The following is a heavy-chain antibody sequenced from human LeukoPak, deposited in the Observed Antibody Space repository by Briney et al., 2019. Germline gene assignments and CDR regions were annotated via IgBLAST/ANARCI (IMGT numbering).Heavy chain of an antibody. CDR3: AKEWSGWRRFLDY. D-gene: IGHD5-12*01. CDR1: GFTFSSYA. V-gene: IGHV3-23*01. Sequence: GGSLRLSCAASGFTFSSYAMSWVRQAPGKGLEWVSSISGGGGTTYYAGSVKGRFTISRDNSKKTLYLQMNSLRAGDTAVHYCAKEWSGWRRFLDYWGQGT. CDR2: ISGGGGTT. J-gene: IGHJ4*02.